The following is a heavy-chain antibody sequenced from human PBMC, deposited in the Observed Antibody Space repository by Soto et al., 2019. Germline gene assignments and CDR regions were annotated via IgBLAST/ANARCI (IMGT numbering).Heavy chain of an antibody. CDR2: INTDGSGQ. D-gene: IGHD3-10*01. J-gene: IGHJ4*02. Sequence: EVQLVESGGGLVQPGGSLRLSCAASGFTFGNYWMSWVRQAPGKGLEWLANINTDGSGQYYVDSVKGRFTISRDNAERSLSLEMNSLRVEDTAVYYCARGGFAYSESEWWGQGTLVTVSS. CDR1: GFTFGNYW. CDR3: ARGGFAYSESEW. V-gene: IGHV3-7*04.